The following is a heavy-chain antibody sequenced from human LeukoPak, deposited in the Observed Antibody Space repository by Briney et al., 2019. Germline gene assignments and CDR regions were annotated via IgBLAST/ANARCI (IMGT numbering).Heavy chain of an antibody. CDR3: ARDRYGYSGYDSYNWFDP. Sequence: PSETLSLTCTVSGYSISSGYYWGWIRQPPGKGLEWIGIIYHSGRTDYNPSLKGRVTISVDTSKNQFSLKLSSVTAADTAVYYCARDRYGYSGYDSYNWFDPWGQGTLVTVSS. D-gene: IGHD5-12*01. V-gene: IGHV4-38-2*02. J-gene: IGHJ5*02. CDR2: IYHSGRT. CDR1: GYSISSGYY.